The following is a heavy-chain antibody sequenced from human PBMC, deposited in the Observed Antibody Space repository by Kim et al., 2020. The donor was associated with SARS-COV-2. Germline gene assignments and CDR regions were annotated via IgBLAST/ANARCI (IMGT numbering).Heavy chain of an antibody. CDR1: GFTFSSYW. D-gene: IGHD3-10*01. J-gene: IGHJ4*02. V-gene: IGHV3-74*01. Sequence: GGSLRLSCAASGFTFSSYWMHWVRHVPGKGLVWVSRISGDGSSTTYADSMKGRFTISRDNAKNTLYLQMNSLGAEDTAVYYCARAWLGELYSPGGYWGQG. CDR2: ISGDGSST. CDR3: ARAWLGELYSPGGY.